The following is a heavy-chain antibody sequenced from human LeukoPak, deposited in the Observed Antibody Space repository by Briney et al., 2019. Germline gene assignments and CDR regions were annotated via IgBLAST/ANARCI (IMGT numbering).Heavy chain of an antibody. CDR3: ARGRVVVVAATNWFDP. CDR2: INPSGGST. Sequence: AASVKVSCKASGYTFTSYYMHWVRQAPGQGLEWMGIINPSGGSTSYAQKFQGRDTMTRDTSTSTVYMELSSLRSEDTAVYYCARGRVVVVAATNWFDPWGQGTLVTVSS. V-gene: IGHV1-46*01. CDR1: GYTFTSYY. J-gene: IGHJ5*02. D-gene: IGHD2-15*01.